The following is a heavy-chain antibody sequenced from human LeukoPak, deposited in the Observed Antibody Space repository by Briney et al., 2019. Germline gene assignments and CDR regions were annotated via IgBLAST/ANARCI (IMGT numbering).Heavy chain of an antibody. CDR1: GFTFSSYS. D-gene: IGHD6-6*01. J-gene: IGHJ3*02. CDR2: IISISSTI. V-gene: IGHV3-48*01. Sequence: GGALRLSCAASGFTFSSYSMDWVRQAPGEGVDWVSYIISISSTIYYAESVQGRFTISRDNAKNSLYLQMNSLRAEDTAVYYCARSPSIKGFDIWGQGTMVTVSS. CDR3: ARSPSIKGFDI.